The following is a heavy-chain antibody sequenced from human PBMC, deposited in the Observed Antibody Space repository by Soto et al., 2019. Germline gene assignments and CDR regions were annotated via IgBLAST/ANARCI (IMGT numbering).Heavy chain of an antibody. CDR1: GGSSSSSDYY. CDR3: ARQTGGFGYYFDY. Sequence: LETLSLTCIVSGGSSSSSDYYWGWVRQPPGKGLEWIGAVYYSGSTYYNPSLTGRVTISVDTSKNQFSLNLRSVTAADTAVYYCARQTGGFGYYFDYWGQGALVTVSS. J-gene: IGHJ4*02. V-gene: IGHV4-39*01. CDR2: VYYSGST. D-gene: IGHD3-16*01.